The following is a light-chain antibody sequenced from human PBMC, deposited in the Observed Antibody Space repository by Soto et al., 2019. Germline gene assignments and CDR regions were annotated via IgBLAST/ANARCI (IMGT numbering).Light chain of an antibody. CDR3: ETWDSNTWV. CDR2: LESSGSY. Sequence: QAVVTQSSSASASLGSSVKLTCTLSSGHSSYIIAWHQQQPGKAPRYLMELESSGSYNKGSGVPDRFSGSSSGADRFLTISTLQFDDEADYYCETWDSNTWVFGGGTKLTVL. J-gene: IGLJ3*02. CDR1: SGHSSYI. V-gene: IGLV4-60*02.